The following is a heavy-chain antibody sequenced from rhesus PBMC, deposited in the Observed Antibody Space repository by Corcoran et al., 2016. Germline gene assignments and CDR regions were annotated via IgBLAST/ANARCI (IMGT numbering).Heavy chain of an antibody. J-gene: IGHJ4*01. D-gene: IGHD2-2*01. CDR3: ARDRIYYYFDY. CDR2: IYGSSTST. V-gene: IGHV4S10*01. CDR1: GGSISDSYR. Sequence: QVQLQESGPGVVKPSETLSLTCAVSGGSISDSYRWSWIRQPPGKGLAWIGYIYGSSTSTNYNPSLKSRVTISKDTSKNQFSLKLSSVTAADTAVYYCARDRIYYYFDYWGQGVLVTVSS.